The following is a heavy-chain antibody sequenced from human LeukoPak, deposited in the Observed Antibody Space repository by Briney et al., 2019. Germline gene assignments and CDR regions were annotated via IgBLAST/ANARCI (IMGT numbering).Heavy chain of an antibody. CDR2: TYYRSKWYT. Sequence: SQTLSLTCVISGDSVSSNSAAWNWIRQSPSRGLEWLGRTYYRSKWYTDFAVSVKSRITINPDTSKNQFSLQLSSLTPEDTAVYYCARVSSSWSPSLSVTHYFDSWGQGALVTVSS. CDR3: ARVSSSWSPSLSVTHYFDS. D-gene: IGHD6-13*01. CDR1: GDSVSSNSAA. V-gene: IGHV6-1*01. J-gene: IGHJ4*01.